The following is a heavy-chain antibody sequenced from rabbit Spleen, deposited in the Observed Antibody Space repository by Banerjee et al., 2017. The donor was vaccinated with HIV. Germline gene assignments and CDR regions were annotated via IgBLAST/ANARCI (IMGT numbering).Heavy chain of an antibody. Sequence: QEQLEESGGGLVKPEGSLTLTCKASGFSFSDRDVMCWVRQAPGKGLEWIGYIDPVFGITYYANWVNGRFSISRENAQNTVDLKMNSLTAADTATYFCARDGAGGSYFALWGPGTLVTVS. CDR3: ARDGAGGSYFAL. D-gene: IGHD8-1*01. V-gene: IGHV1S47*01. J-gene: IGHJ4*01. CDR2: IDPVFGIT. CDR1: GFSFSDRDV.